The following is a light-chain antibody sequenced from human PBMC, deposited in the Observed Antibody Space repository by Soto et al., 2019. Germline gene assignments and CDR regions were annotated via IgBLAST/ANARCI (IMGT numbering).Light chain of an antibody. CDR3: QQYNNWPLT. J-gene: IGKJ4*01. V-gene: IGKV3-15*01. CDR2: DTS. Sequence: EIAMRQSPATLSVSPGERATLSCRASQNVSSKLAWYQQKPGQAPSLLIYDTSTRATGIPARFSGSGSGTEFTLTISSLQSEDFAVYSCQQYNNWPLTFGGGTKVDIK. CDR1: QNVSSK.